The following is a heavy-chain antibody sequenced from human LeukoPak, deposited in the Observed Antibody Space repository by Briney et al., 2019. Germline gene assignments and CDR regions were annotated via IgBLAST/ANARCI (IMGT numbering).Heavy chain of an antibody. Sequence: PSETLSLTCTVSGGSISSSSYYWGWIRQPPGQGLEWIGSIYYSGSTYYNPSLKSRVTISVDTSKNQFSLKLSSVTAADTAVYYCARQYYDSSGYYTISMDYWGQGTLVTVSS. V-gene: IGHV4-39*01. CDR1: GGSISSSSYY. J-gene: IGHJ4*02. D-gene: IGHD3-22*01. CDR3: ARQYYDSSGYYTISMDY. CDR2: IYYSGST.